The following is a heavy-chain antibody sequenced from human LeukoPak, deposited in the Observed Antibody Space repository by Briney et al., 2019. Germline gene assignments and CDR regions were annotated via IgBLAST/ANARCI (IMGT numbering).Heavy chain of an antibody. CDR2: ISSNGGKT. D-gene: IGHD6-19*01. J-gene: IGHJ5*02. CDR1: GFTFSSYD. Sequence: GGSLRLSCAASGFTFSSYDMHWVRQAPGKGLEYVSTISSNGGKTNYANSVKGRFTISRDNSKNTLYLQMGSLRADDVAVYYCARAKAVAGTGGDNWYDPWGQGTLVTVSS. CDR3: ARAKAVAGTGGDNWYDP. V-gene: IGHV3-64*01.